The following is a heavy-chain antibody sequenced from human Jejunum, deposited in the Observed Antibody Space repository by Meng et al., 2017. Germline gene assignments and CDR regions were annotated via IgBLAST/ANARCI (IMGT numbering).Heavy chain of an antibody. Sequence: GGSLRLSCAASGFTVSTNYMTWVRQAPAKGLEWVSIINSGGTTYYADSVQGRFTISRDYSKNTLYLQMDSLRPEDTAGYYCARDHGNSLILGWGQGTQVTVSS. CDR3: ARDHGNSLILG. D-gene: IGHD4-23*01. J-gene: IGHJ4*02. V-gene: IGHV3-66*02. CDR1: GFTVSTNY. CDR2: INSGGTT.